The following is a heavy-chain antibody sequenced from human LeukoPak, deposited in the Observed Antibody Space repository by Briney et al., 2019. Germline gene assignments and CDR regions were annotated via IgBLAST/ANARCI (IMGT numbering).Heavy chain of an antibody. V-gene: IGHV3-73*01. CDR3: TRLPSGAIGWFDP. D-gene: IGHD2-2*01. CDR1: GFTFSGSA. Sequence: GGSLRLSCTASGFTFSGSAMHWVRQASGKGLEWVGRIRSKANNYATAYAASVKGRFTISRDDSKNTAYLQMNSLKTEDTAVYYCTRLPSGAIGWFDPWGQGTLVTVSS. CDR2: IRSKANNYAT. J-gene: IGHJ5*02.